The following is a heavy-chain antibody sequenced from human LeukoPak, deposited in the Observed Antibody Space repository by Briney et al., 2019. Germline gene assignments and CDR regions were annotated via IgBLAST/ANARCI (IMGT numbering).Heavy chain of an antibody. CDR1: GDSISRYY. J-gene: IGHJ4*02. V-gene: IGHV4-59*01. Sequence: SETLSLTCTVSGDSISRYYWSWIRQPPGKGPECIGYISYSGSTNYNPSLKSRVTISLDTSKNHFSLKLTSVTAADTAVFYCARSQGAYFDYWGQGILITVSS. CDR3: ARSQGAYFDY. CDR2: ISYSGST.